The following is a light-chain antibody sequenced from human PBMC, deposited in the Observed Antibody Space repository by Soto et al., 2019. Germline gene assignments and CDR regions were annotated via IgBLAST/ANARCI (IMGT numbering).Light chain of an antibody. CDR3: ASWDDSRSGRV. CDR2: SNN. J-gene: IGLJ3*02. CDR1: RSNIGSNT. V-gene: IGLV1-44*01. Sequence: QSVLTQPPSASGTPGQRVTISCSGSRSNIGSNTVNWYQQLPGTAPKLLIYSNNQRPSGVPDRFSGSKSGTSASLAISGLRSEDEADYYCASWDDSRSGRVFGGGTKLTVL.